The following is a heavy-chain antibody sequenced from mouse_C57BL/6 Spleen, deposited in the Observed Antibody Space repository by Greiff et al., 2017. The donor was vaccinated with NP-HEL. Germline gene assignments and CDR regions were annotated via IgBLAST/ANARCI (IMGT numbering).Heavy chain of an antibody. V-gene: IGHV1-81*01. J-gene: IGHJ2*01. CDR3: ARSLYYYGSTSYYFDY. Sequence: QVQLQQSGAELARPGASVKLSCKASGYTFTSYGISWVKQRTGQGLEWIGEIYPRSGNTYYNEKFKGKATLTADKSSSKAYMELRSLTSEDSAVYFCARSLYYYGSTSYYFDYWGQGTTLTVSS. D-gene: IGHD1-1*01. CDR2: IYPRSGNT. CDR1: GYTFTSYG.